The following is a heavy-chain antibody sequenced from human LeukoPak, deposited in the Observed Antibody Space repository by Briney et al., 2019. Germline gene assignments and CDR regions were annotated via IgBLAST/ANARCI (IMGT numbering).Heavy chain of an antibody. CDR2: ISGSGDNT. CDR1: GFTFSSYA. V-gene: IGHV3-23*01. J-gene: IGHJ5*02. CDR3: ATSPTFDP. Sequence: SGGSLRLSCAASGFTFSSYAMSWVRQAPGKGLEWVSAISGSGDNTYYADSVKGRFTISRDNSKNTLYLQMNNQSAEDTAVYYCATSPTFDPWGQGTLVTVSS.